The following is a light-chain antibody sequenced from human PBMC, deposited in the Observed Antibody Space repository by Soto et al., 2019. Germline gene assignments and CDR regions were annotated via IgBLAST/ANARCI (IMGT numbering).Light chain of an antibody. V-gene: IGLV4-69*01. Sequence: QPVLTQSPSASASLGASVKLTCTLSSGHSNYAIAWHQQQSEKGPRYLMKLNSDGSHSKGDAIPDRFSGSSSGAERYLTSASLQSEDEADYYCQTWGSGIVVFGGGTKVTVL. CDR2: LNSDGSH. J-gene: IGLJ2*01. CDR1: SGHSNYA. CDR3: QTWGSGIVV.